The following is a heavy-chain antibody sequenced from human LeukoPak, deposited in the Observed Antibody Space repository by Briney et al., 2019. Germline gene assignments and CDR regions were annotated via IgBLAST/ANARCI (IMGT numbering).Heavy chain of an antibody. D-gene: IGHD1-14*01. Sequence: GGSLRLSCAASGFTLSRYWMSWVRQAPGKGLEWVANINEDGGERHYVDTVKGRFTISRDNAKNSLYLQMNSLRAEDTAVYYCARGGNLENWGRGTLVTVSS. CDR3: ARGGNLEN. CDR1: GFTLSRYW. CDR2: INEDGGER. J-gene: IGHJ4*02. V-gene: IGHV3-7*01.